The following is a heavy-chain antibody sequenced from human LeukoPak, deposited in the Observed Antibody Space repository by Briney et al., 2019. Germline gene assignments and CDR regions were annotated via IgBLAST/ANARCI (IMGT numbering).Heavy chain of an antibody. CDR1: GGTFSSYA. V-gene: IGHV1-69*13. CDR3: ARDRIEGMTTVKYLRDAFDI. Sequence: ASVKVSCKASGGTFSSYAISWVRQAPGQGLEWMGGIIPIFGTANYAQKFQGRVTITADESTSTAYMELSSLRSEDTAVYYCARDRIEGMTTVKYLRDAFDIWGQGTMVTVSS. CDR2: IIPIFGTA. J-gene: IGHJ3*02. D-gene: IGHD4-11*01.